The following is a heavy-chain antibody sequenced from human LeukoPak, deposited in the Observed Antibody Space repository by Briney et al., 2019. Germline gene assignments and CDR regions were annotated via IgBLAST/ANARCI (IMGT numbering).Heavy chain of an antibody. J-gene: IGHJ4*02. Sequence: SETLSLTCTFSGGSIISSSYYWGWIRQPPGKWLEWIGSIYYSGSTYYNPSLKSRVTISVDTSKNQFSLKLSSVTAADTAVYYCARRTTIAAAEYFDYWGQGTLVTVSS. D-gene: IGHD6-13*01. CDR3: ARRTTIAAAEYFDY. V-gene: IGHV4-39*01. CDR2: IYYSGST. CDR1: GGSIISSSYY.